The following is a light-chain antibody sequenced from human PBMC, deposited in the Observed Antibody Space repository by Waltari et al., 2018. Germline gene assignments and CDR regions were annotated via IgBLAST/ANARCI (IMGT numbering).Light chain of an antibody. Sequence: EIVMTQSPATLSVSPGERATPSCRASQSIRSNLAWYQHKPGQAPRLLIYGASTRATGIPARFSGSGSGTEFTLTISSLQSEDFAVYFCQQYDNWLGTFGQGTKVEIK. V-gene: IGKV3-15*01. CDR1: QSIRSN. CDR2: GAS. CDR3: QQYDNWLGT. J-gene: IGKJ1*01.